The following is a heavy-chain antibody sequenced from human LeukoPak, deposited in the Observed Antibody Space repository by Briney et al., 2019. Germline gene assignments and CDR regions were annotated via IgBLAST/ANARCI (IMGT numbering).Heavy chain of an antibody. CDR1: GGSFGGYY. CDR2: INHSGST. J-gene: IGHJ5*02. D-gene: IGHD7-27*01. CDR3: ARTLLGSRAPGRWFDP. Sequence: PSETLSLTCAVYGGSFGGYYWSWIRQPPGKGLEWIGEINHSGSTNYNPSLKSRVTISVDTSKNQFSLKLSSVTAADTAVYYCARTLLGSRAPGRWFDPWGQGTLVTVSS. V-gene: IGHV4-34*01.